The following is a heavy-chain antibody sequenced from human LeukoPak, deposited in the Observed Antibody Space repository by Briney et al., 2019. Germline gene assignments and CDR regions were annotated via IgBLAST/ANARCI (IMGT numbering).Heavy chain of an antibody. J-gene: IGHJ3*02. CDR2: IKQDGREK. Sequence: GGSLTLSCAASGFTFSSYWMSWVRQAPGKGLEWVANIKQDGREKYYVDSGKGRFTIARNNAKNSLYLQMNSLRAEDTAVYYCAREKSIVYAFDIWGQGTMVTVSS. CDR3: AREKSIVYAFDI. CDR1: GFTFSSYW. D-gene: IGHD2-21*01. V-gene: IGHV3-7*01.